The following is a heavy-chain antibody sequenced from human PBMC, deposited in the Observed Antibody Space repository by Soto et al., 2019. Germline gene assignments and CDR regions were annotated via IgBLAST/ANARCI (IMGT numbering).Heavy chain of an antibody. CDR1: EFTFNTYA. V-gene: IGHV3-30*03. CDR2: IAYDGNDK. Sequence: QAQLVESGGGVVQPGRSLRLSCAASEFTFNTYAMHWVRQAPGKGLEWVAVIAYDGNDKYYADSVKGRFTISRDNSKNALYLQMNTLRPEETAMYYSARDGGNYVPYSYGMDVWCQGTTVTVSS. J-gene: IGHJ6*02. CDR3: ARDGGNYVPYSYGMDV. D-gene: IGHD1-26*01.